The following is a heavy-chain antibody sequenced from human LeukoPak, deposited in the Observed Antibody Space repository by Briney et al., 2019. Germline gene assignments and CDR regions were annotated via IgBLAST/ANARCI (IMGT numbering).Heavy chain of an antibody. V-gene: IGHV3-33*01. Sequence: PGGSLRLSCAASGFTFSRYGMHWVRQAPGKGLEWVAVIWYDGSNKYYAESVKGRFTISRDNSKNTLHLQMNSLRVEDTAVYYCARDPPMYYYDEPGSRDAFDIWGQGTMVTVSS. CDR1: GFTFSRYG. J-gene: IGHJ3*02. D-gene: IGHD3-22*01. CDR3: ARDPPMYYYDEPGSRDAFDI. CDR2: IWYDGSNK.